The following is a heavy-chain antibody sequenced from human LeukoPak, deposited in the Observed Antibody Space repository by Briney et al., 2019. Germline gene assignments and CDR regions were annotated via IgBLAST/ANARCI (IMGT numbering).Heavy chain of an antibody. CDR1: GFTFSSYV. CDR3: ARELAIGVPAAIGRFDY. V-gene: IGHV3-30-3*01. D-gene: IGHD2-2*01. CDR2: ISYDGSNK. J-gene: IGHJ4*02. Sequence: SGGSLRLSCAASGFTFSSYVMHWVRQAPGKGLEWVAVISYDGSNKYYADSVKGRFTISRDNSKNTLYLQMNSLRAEDTAVYYCARELAIGVPAAIGRFDYWGQGTLVTVSS.